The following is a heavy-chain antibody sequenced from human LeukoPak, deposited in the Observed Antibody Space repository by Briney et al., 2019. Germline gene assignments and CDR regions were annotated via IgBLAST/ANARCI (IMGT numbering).Heavy chain of an antibody. CDR1: GYTFPTYG. J-gene: IGHJ5*02. Sequence: ASVKVSCKTSGYTFPTYGIIWVRQAPGKGLAWMGWICAYNGNTNYAQNVQGRVTMTTDTSTSTAYMELRSLRSDDTALYYCARWLRGYNDWFDPWGQGTLVTVSS. CDR3: ARWLRGYNDWFDP. D-gene: IGHD3-22*01. CDR2: ICAYNGNT. V-gene: IGHV1-18*01.